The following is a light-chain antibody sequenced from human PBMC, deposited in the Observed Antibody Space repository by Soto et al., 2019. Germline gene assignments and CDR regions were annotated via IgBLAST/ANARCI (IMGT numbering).Light chain of an antibody. CDR1: QSISSY. Sequence: DIQITQSPSSLSESVGDRVTITCRASQSISSYLNWYQQKPWKAPKLLIYAASSLQSGVPSRFSGSGSVTDFTLTISSLQPEDCATDYSQQSYSNHRTFCQGNKVESK. CDR3: QQSYSNHRT. J-gene: IGKJ1*01. V-gene: IGKV1-39*01. CDR2: AAS.